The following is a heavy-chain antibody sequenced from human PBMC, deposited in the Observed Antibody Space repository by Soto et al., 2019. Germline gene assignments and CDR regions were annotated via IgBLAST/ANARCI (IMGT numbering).Heavy chain of an antibody. D-gene: IGHD4-17*01. Sequence: EVQVLDSGGGLVQPGGSLRLSCAASGFTFSSNAMSWVRQAPGKGLEWVSGISGLGGSTYYADSVRGRFAISRDNSKNTLYLQMNSLRAEDTAIYYCAKARGLTTSAYYFDYWGQGTLVTVSS. CDR3: AKARGLTTSAYYFDY. CDR1: GFTFSSNA. J-gene: IGHJ4*02. V-gene: IGHV3-23*01. CDR2: ISGLGGST.